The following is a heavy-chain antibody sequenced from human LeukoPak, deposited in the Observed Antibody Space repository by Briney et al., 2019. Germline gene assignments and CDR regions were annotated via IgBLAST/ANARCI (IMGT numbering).Heavy chain of an antibody. Sequence: ASVKVSCKASGYTFTSDGISWVRQAPGQGLEWMGWISAYNGNTNYAQNLQGRVTMTTDTSTSTAYMELRSLRSDDTAVYYCAREFEYSSSSGYWGQGTLVTVSS. CDR3: AREFEYSSSSGY. J-gene: IGHJ4*02. CDR1: GYTFTSDG. D-gene: IGHD6-6*01. CDR2: ISAYNGNT. V-gene: IGHV1-18*01.